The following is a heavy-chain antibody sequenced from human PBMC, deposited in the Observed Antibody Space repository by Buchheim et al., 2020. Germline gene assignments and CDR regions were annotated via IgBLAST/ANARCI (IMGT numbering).Heavy chain of an antibody. Sequence: EVQLLEFGGGLVQPGGSLRLSCAASGFTFSAYAMTWVRQAPGKGLEWVSVISGDRGSIYYADSVKGRFTISRDNSMNTRYLQMNCLIAEDTALYYCAKYFRVGPTRCFDPWGQGTL. V-gene: IGHV3-23*01. D-gene: IGHD1-26*01. CDR3: AKYFRVGPTRCFDP. CDR1: GFTFSAYA. CDR2: ISGDRGSI. J-gene: IGHJ5*02.